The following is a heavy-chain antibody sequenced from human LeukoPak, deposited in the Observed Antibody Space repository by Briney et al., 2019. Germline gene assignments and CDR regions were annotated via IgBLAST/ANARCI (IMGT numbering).Heavy chain of an antibody. V-gene: IGHV3-43D*03. D-gene: IGHD6-6*01. Sequence: GSLRLSCAASGFTFDDYTMHWVRQAPGKGLEWVSVISWDGGSTYYADSVKGRFTISRDNSKNSLYLQMDSLRAEDTALYYCAKSKSSSSGSNYMDVWGKGTTVTVSS. J-gene: IGHJ6*03. CDR2: ISWDGGST. CDR1: GFTFDDYT. CDR3: AKSKSSSSGSNYMDV.